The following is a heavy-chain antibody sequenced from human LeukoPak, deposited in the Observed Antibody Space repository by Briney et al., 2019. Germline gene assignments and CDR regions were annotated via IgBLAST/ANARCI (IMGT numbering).Heavy chain of an antibody. CDR1: GFTFSSYA. D-gene: IGHD7-27*01. CDR2: IRGSGNSP. J-gene: IGHJ4*02. Sequence: GGSLRLSCATSGFTFSSYAMSWVRQAPGKGLEWVSAIRGSGNSPYYADSVKGRFTISRDNSKNTLYLQMNSLRAEDTAVYYCATTADWGYDYWGQGTLVTVSS. V-gene: IGHV3-23*01. CDR3: ATTADWGYDY.